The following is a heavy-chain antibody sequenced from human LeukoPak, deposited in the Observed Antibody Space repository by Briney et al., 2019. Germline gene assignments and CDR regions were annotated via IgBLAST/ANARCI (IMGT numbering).Heavy chain of an antibody. Sequence: ASVKVSFKASGYRFTSYAMNWVRQAPGQGLEWMGWIKTNTGNSTYAQGFTGRFVFSLDTSVSTAYLQISSLKAEDTAVYYCARGGLKDQGDPSSGWYQWWGQGTLVTVSS. CDR1: GYRFTSYA. CDR3: ARGGLKDQGDPSSGWYQW. CDR2: IKTNTGNS. D-gene: IGHD6-19*01. J-gene: IGHJ4*02. V-gene: IGHV7-4-1*02.